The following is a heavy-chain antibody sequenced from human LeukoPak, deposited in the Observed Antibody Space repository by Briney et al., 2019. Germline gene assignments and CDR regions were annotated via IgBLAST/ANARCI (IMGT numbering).Heavy chain of an antibody. CDR2: IYHRGST. D-gene: IGHD3-9*01. J-gene: IGHJ3*02. V-gene: IGHV4-4*09. Sequence: SETLSLTCTVSGGSINISYWSWIRQPPGKGLEWIGYIYHRGSTNYNPSLKSRITVSVDTSKNQFPLKVTSVTAADTAVYYCARSGVFSGYDAFDIWGQGTMVTVSS. CDR3: ARSGVFSGYDAFDI. CDR1: GGSINISY.